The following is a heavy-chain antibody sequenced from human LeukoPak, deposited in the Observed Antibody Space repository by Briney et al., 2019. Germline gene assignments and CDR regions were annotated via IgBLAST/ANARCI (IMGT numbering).Heavy chain of an antibody. D-gene: IGHD1-14*01. J-gene: IGHJ6*03. CDR1: GGIFSSYA. CDR3: ARVPDRGYYYYYMDV. Sequence: GSSVKVSCKASGGIFSSYAIRWVRQARGQGLEWMGGIIAIFGTANYAQKFQGRVTTTTVESTSTAYMELSSLRSEDTAVYYCARVPDRGYYYYYMDVWGKGTTVTVSS. V-gene: IGHV1-69*05. CDR2: IIAIFGTA.